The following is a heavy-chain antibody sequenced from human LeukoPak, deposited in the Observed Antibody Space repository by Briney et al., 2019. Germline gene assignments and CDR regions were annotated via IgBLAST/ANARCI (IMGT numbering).Heavy chain of an antibody. D-gene: IGHD6-19*01. CDR3: ARVGVSIAVAGYYFDY. Sequence: PSETLSLTCAVYGGSFSGYYWSWIRQPPGKGLEWIGEINRSGSTNYNPSLKSRVTISVDTSKNQFSLKLSSVTAADTAVYYCARVGVSIAVAGYYFDYWGQGTLVTVSS. J-gene: IGHJ4*02. CDR1: GGSFSGYY. CDR2: INRSGST. V-gene: IGHV4-34*01.